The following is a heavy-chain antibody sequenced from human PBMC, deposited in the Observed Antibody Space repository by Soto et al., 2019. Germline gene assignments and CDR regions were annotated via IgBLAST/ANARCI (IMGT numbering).Heavy chain of an antibody. D-gene: IGHD3-3*01. Sequence: PGGSLRLSCAVSGFVFSSYGMHWVRQAPGKGLEWVAVISNDGSNKDYADSVKGRFTISRDNSKITLYLQMNGLRAEDTAVYYCAKGKTIFGVVVVSEYWGQGTLVTVSS. V-gene: IGHV3-30*18. CDR3: AKGKTIFGVVVVSEY. J-gene: IGHJ4*01. CDR2: ISNDGSNK. CDR1: GFVFSSYG.